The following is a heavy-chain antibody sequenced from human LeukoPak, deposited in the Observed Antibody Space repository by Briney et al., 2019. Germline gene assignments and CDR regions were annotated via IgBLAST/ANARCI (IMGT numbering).Heavy chain of an antibody. CDR3: AKDRFSGSYYLFDY. CDR2: ISGSGEST. Sequence: GGSLRLSCEGSGFIFSSYAMTWVRQAPGKGLQWVSSISGSGESTYYADSVKGRFTISRDNSKNTLYLQMNSLRAEDTAVYYCAKDRFSGSYYLFDYWGQGTLVTVSS. CDR1: GFIFSSYA. J-gene: IGHJ4*02. V-gene: IGHV3-23*01. D-gene: IGHD1-26*01.